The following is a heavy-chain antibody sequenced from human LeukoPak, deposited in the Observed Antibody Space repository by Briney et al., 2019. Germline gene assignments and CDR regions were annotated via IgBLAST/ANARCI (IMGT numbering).Heavy chain of an antibody. Sequence: PSQTLSLTCTVSGGSISSGDYYWSWIRQSPGKGLEWIGYIFYTGSTYYNPSLKSRVTISVDTSKNQFSLKLSSVTAADTAVYHCASLIVVPAAISLPGALDIWGQGTMVTVSS. CDR1: GGSISSGDYY. D-gene: IGHD2-2*01. CDR3: ASLIVVPAAISLPGALDI. CDR2: IFYTGST. V-gene: IGHV4-30-4*08. J-gene: IGHJ3*02.